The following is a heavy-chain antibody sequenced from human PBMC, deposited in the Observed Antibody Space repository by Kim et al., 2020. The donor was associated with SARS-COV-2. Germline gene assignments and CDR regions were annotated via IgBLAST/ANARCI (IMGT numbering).Heavy chain of an antibody. CDR1: GGSFSGYY. CDR2: INHSGST. V-gene: IGHV4-34*01. J-gene: IGHJ5*02. CDR3: ARGQAVAGRRSLDWFDP. D-gene: IGHD6-19*01. Sequence: SETLSLTCAVYGGSFSGYYWSWIRQPPGKGLEWTGEINHSGSTNYNPSLKSRVTISVDTSKNQFSLKLSSVTAAETAVYYCARGQAVAGRRSLDWFDPWGQGTLVTVSS.